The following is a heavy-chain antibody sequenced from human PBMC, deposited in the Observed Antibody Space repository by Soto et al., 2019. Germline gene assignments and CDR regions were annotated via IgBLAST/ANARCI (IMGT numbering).Heavy chain of an antibody. CDR2: ISSSGSTI. Sequence: GGSLRLSCAASGFTFSDYYMSWIRQAPGKGLEWVSYISSSGSTIYYADSVKGRFTISRDNAKNSLYLQMNSLRAEDTAVYYCARDSPDYTIFGVVDAGYWGQGTLVTVSS. V-gene: IGHV3-11*01. J-gene: IGHJ4*02. CDR3: ARDSPDYTIFGVVDAGY. D-gene: IGHD3-3*01. CDR1: GFTFSDYY.